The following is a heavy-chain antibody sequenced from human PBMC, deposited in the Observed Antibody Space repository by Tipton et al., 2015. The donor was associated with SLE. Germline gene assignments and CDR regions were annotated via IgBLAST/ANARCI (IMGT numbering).Heavy chain of an antibody. CDR1: GFTFNGYA. CDR2: IKLEGGEM. CDR3: ARAGSGYFNY. J-gene: IGHJ4*02. V-gene: IGHV3-7*01. Sequence: GSLRLSCVASGFTFNGYAIHWARQAPGKGLEWVATIKLEGGEMYYADSVKGRFTISRDDAKNSLFLQMNSLRADDTAVYYCARAGSGYFNYWGQGTLVTVSS. D-gene: IGHD3-3*01.